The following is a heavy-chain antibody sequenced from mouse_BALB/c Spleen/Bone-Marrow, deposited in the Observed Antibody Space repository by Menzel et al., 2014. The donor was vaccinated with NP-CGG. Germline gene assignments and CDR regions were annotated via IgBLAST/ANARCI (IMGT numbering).Heavy chain of an antibody. D-gene: IGHD2-4*01. CDR1: GFSLTGYG. J-gene: IGHJ4*01. Sequence: QVQLKESGPGLMAPSQSLSITCTVSGFSLTGYGVNWVRQPPGKGLEWLGMIWGDGSTDYNSALKSRLSISKDNSKSQVFLKMNSLQTDDTARYYCARGEDYDDYYAMDYWGQGTSVTVSS. V-gene: IGHV2-6-7*01. CDR3: ARGEDYDDYYAMDY. CDR2: IWGDGST.